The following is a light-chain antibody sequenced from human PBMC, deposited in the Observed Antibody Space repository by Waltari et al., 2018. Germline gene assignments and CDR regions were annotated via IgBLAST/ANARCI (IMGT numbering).Light chain of an antibody. J-gene: IGLJ3*02. CDR1: TSNY. CDR3: NSFTRSTTWV. CDR2: DVS. Sequence: QSALTQPASVSGSPGQSITISCTGTTSNYVSWYQQHPDRAPKLLISDVSKRPSGVSDRFSGSKSGNTASLTISGLQAEDEADYYCNSFTRSTTWVFGGGTKLTI. V-gene: IGLV2-14*03.